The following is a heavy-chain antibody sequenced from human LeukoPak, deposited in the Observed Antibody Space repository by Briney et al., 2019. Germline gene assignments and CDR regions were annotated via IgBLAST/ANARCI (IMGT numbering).Heavy chain of an antibody. CDR2: INPNSGGT. CDR3: ARVLRYCGGDCYDY. CDR1: GYTFTGYY. V-gene: IGHV1-2*06. J-gene: IGHJ4*02. Sequence: ASVKVSCKASGYTFTGYYMHWVRQAPGQGLEWMGRINPNSGGTNYAQKFQGRVTMTRDTSISTAYMELSRLRSDDTAVYHCARVLRYCGGDCYDYWGQGTLVTVSS. D-gene: IGHD2-21*01.